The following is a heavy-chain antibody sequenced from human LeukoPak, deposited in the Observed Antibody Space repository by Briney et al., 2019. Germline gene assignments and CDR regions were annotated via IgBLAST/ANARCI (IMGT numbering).Heavy chain of an antibody. CDR3: AKTSLLLWFGD. J-gene: IGHJ4*02. CDR2: ISDSGDRT. Sequence: GGSLSLSCAASGFAFSSLDMGWVRQAPGKGLEWVSAISDSGDRTYYADSVKGRFTISRDNSKNTLYLQMNSLRAEDTAIYYCAKTSLLLWFGDWGQGTLVTVSS. CDR1: GFAFSSLD. D-gene: IGHD3-10*01. V-gene: IGHV3-23*01.